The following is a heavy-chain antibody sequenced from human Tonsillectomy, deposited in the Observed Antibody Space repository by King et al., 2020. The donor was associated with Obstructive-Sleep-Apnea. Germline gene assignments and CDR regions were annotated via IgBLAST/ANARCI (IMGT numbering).Heavy chain of an antibody. CDR2: IDYNVIT. Sequence: QLQESGPGLVRPSGTLSLTCTVPDCSITNYYWGWIRQPPGKGLEWIGVIDYNVITDYNPALRGRVTISVDTSKNQLSLRVTSVTAADTAANFCARWSEGLDYWGQGTLVTVSS. D-gene: IGHD1-26*01. J-gene: IGHJ4*02. CDR3: ARWSEGLDY. V-gene: IGHV4-59*08. CDR1: DCSITNYY.